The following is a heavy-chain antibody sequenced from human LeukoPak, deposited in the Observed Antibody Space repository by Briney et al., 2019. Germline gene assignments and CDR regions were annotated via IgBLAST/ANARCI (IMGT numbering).Heavy chain of an antibody. Sequence: GGSLTLSCAASGFTFRVYAMSWLRQPPGKGLEWVSGITGSADTTYSADSVKGRYTISRDNSKTTLYLEMNSLRAEDTAVYYCAKDPLMCSSSWYPNWFGPWGQGTVVSVSS. CDR1: GFTFRVYA. CDR3: AKDPLMCSSSWYPNWFGP. D-gene: IGHD6-13*01. J-gene: IGHJ5*02. CDR2: ITGSADTT. V-gene: IGHV3-23*01.